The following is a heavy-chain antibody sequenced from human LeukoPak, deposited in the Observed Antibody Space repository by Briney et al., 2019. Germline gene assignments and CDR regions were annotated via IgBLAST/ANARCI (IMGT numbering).Heavy chain of an antibody. CDR3: ARGNGDYGTYYYYYMDV. V-gene: IGHV4-39*07. CDR1: GGSISSSTYY. D-gene: IGHD4-17*01. Sequence: SETLSLTCTVSGGSISSSTYYWGWIRQPPGKGLEWIGSIYYSGSTNYNPSLKSRVTISVDASKNQFSLKLSSVTAADTAVYYCARGNGDYGTYYYYYMDVWGKGTTVTVSS. CDR2: IYYSGST. J-gene: IGHJ6*03.